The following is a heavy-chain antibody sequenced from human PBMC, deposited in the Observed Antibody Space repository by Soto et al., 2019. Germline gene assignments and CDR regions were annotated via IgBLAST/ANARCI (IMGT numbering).Heavy chain of an antibody. CDR1: GFTFSSYG. CDR2: ISYDGSNK. CDR3: AKDQGDVVGATPGYFDY. J-gene: IGHJ4*02. Sequence: GGSLRLSCAASGFTFSSYGMHWVRQAPGKGLEWVAVISYDGSNKYYADSVKGRFTISRDNSKNTLYLQMNSLRAEDTAVYYCAKDQGDVVGATPGYFDYWGQGTLVTVSS. D-gene: IGHD1-26*01. V-gene: IGHV3-30*18.